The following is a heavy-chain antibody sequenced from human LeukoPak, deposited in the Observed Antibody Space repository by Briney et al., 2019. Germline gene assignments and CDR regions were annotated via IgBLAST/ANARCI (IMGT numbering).Heavy chain of an antibody. V-gene: IGHV3-74*01. CDR3: ARGGGRSRGYFDY. CDR2: INTYGSST. D-gene: IGHD1-26*01. J-gene: IGHJ4*02. CDR1: GFHLCEYW. Sequence: GGPLRLSCAASGFHLCEYWMHGVRQAPGKGLVYVSRINTYGSSTSYADSVKGRFSISRDNANNTLYLQMNSLRAEDTAVYYCARGGGRSRGYFDYCGQGTLVTVSS.